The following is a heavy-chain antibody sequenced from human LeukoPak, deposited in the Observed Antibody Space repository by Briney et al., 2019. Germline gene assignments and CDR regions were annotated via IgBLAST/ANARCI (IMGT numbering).Heavy chain of an antibody. V-gene: IGHV3-23*01. Sequence: GALRLSCAASGFTFSSYAMSWVRQAPGKGLEWVSAISGSGGSTYYADSVKGRFTISRDNSKNTLYLQMNSLRAEDTAVYYCAKDRNYDFWSGYYAYYGMDVWGQGTTVTVSS. CDR3: AKDRNYDFWSGYYAYYGMDV. CDR2: ISGSGGST. J-gene: IGHJ6*02. CDR1: GFTFSSYA. D-gene: IGHD3-3*01.